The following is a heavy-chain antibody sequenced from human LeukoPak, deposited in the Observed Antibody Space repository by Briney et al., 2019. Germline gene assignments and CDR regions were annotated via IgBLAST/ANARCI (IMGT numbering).Heavy chain of an antibody. Sequence: PSETLSLTCTVSGGSISNYYWSWIRQPAGKGLEWIGRIYTSGSTNYNPSLKSRVTMSVDTSKNQFSLKLSSVTAADTAVYYCARAYGSGSYYNVFDYWGQGTLVTVSS. V-gene: IGHV4-4*07. CDR1: GGSISNYY. CDR3: ARAYGSGSYYNVFDY. D-gene: IGHD3-10*01. CDR2: IYTSGST. J-gene: IGHJ4*02.